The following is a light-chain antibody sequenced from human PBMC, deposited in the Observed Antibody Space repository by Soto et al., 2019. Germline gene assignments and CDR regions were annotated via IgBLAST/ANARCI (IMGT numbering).Light chain of an antibody. J-gene: IGKJ1*01. V-gene: IGKV2-28*01. CDR2: LGS. CDR3: MQALEIPET. CDR1: QSLLYTNGYNF. Sequence: DIVMTQSPLSLSVTPGEPASISCRSSQSLLYTNGYNFLDWYLQKPGQSPQLLIYLGSNRASGVPDRFSGSGSGTDFTLKISRVEAEDVGIYYCMQALEIPETFAQGTKVEIK.